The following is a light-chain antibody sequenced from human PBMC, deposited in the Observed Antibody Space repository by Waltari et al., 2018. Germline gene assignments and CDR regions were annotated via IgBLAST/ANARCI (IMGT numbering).Light chain of an antibody. J-gene: IGLJ3*02. CDR3: AAWDGSLSGWL. CDR1: GSTIGSNY. V-gene: IGLV1-47*01. CDR2: RND. Sequence: QSVLTQPPSASGTPGQRVTIYCSGSGSTIGSNYLYWYQQFPGSAPKLLMYRNDQRPSGVPARFSGSKSGTSGSLAISGLRSEDEADYYCAAWDGSLSGWLFGGGTKLTVL.